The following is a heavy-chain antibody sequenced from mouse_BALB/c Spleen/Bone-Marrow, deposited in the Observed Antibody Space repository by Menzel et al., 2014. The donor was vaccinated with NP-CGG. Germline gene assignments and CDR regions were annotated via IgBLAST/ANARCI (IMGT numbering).Heavy chain of an antibody. Sequence: QVQLQQSGPGLVQPSQSLSITCTVSGFSLTSDGVHWVRRSPRKGLEWLGVMWSGGSTDYNAAFISRLSISKDNSRSQVFFKMSSLQTNDTAIYYCARNGNYYSMDYWGQGTSVTVSS. V-gene: IGHV2-2*02. J-gene: IGHJ4*01. D-gene: IGHD1-1*02. CDR1: GFSLTSDG. CDR2: MWSGGST. CDR3: ARNGNYYSMDY.